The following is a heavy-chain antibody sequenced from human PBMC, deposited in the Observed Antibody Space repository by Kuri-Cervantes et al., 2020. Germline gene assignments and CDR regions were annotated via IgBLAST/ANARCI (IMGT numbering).Heavy chain of an antibody. D-gene: IGHD3-22*01. CDR2: INHSGST. Sequence: SQTLSLTCAVYGGSFSGYYWSWIRQPPGKGLEWIGEINHSGSTNYNPSLKSRVTISVDTSKNQFSLKLSSVTAADTAVYYCARLKHYYDSSGYYYYYGMDVWGQGTAVTVSS. J-gene: IGHJ6*02. CDR1: GGSFSGYY. CDR3: ARLKHYYDSSGYYYYYGMDV. V-gene: IGHV4-34*01.